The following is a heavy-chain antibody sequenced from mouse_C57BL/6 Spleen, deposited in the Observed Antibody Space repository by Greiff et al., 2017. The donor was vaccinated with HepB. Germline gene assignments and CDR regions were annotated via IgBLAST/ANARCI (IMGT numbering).Heavy chain of an antibody. CDR2: IWSGGST. J-gene: IGHJ3*01. D-gene: IGHD1-1*01. Sequence: VQLVESGPGLVQPSQSLSITCTVSGFSLTSYGVHWVRQSPGKGLEWLGVIWSGGSTDYNAAFISRLSISKDNSKSQVFFKMNSLQADDTAIYYCARDHYYGSSSWFAYWGQGTLVTVSA. CDR1: GFSLTSYG. V-gene: IGHV2-2*01. CDR3: ARDHYYGSSSWFAY.